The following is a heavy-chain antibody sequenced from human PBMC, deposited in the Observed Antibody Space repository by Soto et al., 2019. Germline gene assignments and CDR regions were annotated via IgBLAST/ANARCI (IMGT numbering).Heavy chain of an antibody. D-gene: IGHD6-13*01. CDR3: ARSAAAAGTSAEYFQH. V-gene: IGHV3-7*01. J-gene: IGHJ1*01. CDR1: GLTFSSYW. Sequence: PGGSLRLSCASSGLTFSSYWMTWVRQAPGKGLEWVANIKQDGSEKYYVDSVKGRFTISRDNAKNSLYLQMNNLRVEDTAVYYCARSAAAAGTSAEYFQHWGQGTLVTVSS. CDR2: IKQDGSEK.